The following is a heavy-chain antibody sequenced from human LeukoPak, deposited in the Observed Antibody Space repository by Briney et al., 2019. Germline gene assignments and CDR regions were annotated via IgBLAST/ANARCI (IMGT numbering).Heavy chain of an antibody. J-gene: IGHJ4*02. CDR3: ARGGRGGIPFDF. CDR2: VNPNSGAT. CDR1: GYTFTAYY. Sequence: ASVKVSCKASGYTFTAYYIFWARQAPGQRLEWMGWVNPNSGATNYAQMFQGRGTVTSDTSITTAYMELNRLRSDDTAIYYCARGGRGGIPFDFWGQGTLVTVSA. V-gene: IGHV1-2*02. D-gene: IGHD2-21*01.